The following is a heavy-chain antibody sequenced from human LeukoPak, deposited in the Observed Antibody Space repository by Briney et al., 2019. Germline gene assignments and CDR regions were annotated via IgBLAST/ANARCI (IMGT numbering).Heavy chain of an antibody. CDR2: IYYSGST. Sequence: SETLSLTCTVSGGSISSYYWSWIRQPPGKGLEWIGYIYYSGSTNYNPSLKSRVTISVDTSKNQFSLKLSSVTAADPAVYYCARDRDSSGYYDAFDIWGQGTMVTVSS. CDR3: ARDRDSSGYYDAFDI. CDR1: GGSISSYY. J-gene: IGHJ3*02. D-gene: IGHD3-22*01. V-gene: IGHV4-59*01.